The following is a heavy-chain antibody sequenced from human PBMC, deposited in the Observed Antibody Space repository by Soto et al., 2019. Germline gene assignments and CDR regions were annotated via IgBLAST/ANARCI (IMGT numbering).Heavy chain of an antibody. D-gene: IGHD5-12*01. CDR3: ARETRRDGYNYDY. CDR2: ISSSSSYI. CDR1: GFTFSSYS. V-gene: IGHV3-21*01. Sequence: GGSLRLSCAASGFTFSSYSMNWVRQAPGKGLEWVSSISSSSSYIYYADSVKGRFTISRDNAKNSLYLQMNSLRAEDTAVYYCARETRRDGYNYDYWGQGTLVTVSS. J-gene: IGHJ4*02.